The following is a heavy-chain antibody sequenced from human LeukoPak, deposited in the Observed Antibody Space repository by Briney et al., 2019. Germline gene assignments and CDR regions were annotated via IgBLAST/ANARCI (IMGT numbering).Heavy chain of an antibody. CDR3: ARTSQLLSGWFDP. CDR1: GGSFSGYY. J-gene: IGHJ5*02. Sequence: PETLSLTCAVYGGSFSGYYWSWIRQPPGKGLEWIGEINHSGSTNYNPSLKSRVTISVDTSKNQFSLKLSSVTAADTAVYYCARTSQLLSGWFDPWGQGTLVTVSS. V-gene: IGHV4-34*01. D-gene: IGHD2-21*02. CDR2: INHSGST.